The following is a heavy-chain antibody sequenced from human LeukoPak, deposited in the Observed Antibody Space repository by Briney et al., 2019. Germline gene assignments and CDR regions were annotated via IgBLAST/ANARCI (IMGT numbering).Heavy chain of an antibody. V-gene: IGHV4-39*01. D-gene: IGHD5-24*01. CDR2: IYYSGTT. CDR3: ARRPGITPNWFDP. Sequence: SETLSLTCTVSGDSISSSSYYWGWIRQPPGKGLEWIGNIYYSGTTFYNPSLKSRVTISIDTSKNQFSLKLSSVTAADTAVYYCARRPGITPNWFDPWGQGTLVTVSS. J-gene: IGHJ5*02. CDR1: GDSISSSSYY.